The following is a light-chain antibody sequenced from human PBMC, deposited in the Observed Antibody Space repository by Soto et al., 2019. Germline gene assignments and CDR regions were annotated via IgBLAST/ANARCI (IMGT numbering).Light chain of an antibody. Sequence: DIQMTQSPSTLSASVGDRVTITCRASQSINIWLAWYQQKPGRAPKLLIYKASTLESGVPSRFSGSGSGTEFTLTISSLQPDDFATYHCQQYNVYWTFGQGTKVDIK. CDR2: KAS. J-gene: IGKJ1*01. CDR1: QSINIW. CDR3: QQYNVYWT. V-gene: IGKV1-5*03.